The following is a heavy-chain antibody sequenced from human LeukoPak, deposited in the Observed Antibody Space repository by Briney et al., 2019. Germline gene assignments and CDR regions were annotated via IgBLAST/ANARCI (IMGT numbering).Heavy chain of an antibody. Sequence: SVKVSCKASGGTFSSYAISWVRQAPGQGLERMGGIIPIFGTANYAQKFQGRVTITADESTSTAYMELSSLRSEDTAVYYCARGPDGYNWYFDYWGQGTLVTVSS. J-gene: IGHJ4*02. CDR3: ARGPDGYNWYFDY. CDR1: GGTFSSYA. CDR2: IIPIFGTA. V-gene: IGHV1-69*13. D-gene: IGHD5-24*01.